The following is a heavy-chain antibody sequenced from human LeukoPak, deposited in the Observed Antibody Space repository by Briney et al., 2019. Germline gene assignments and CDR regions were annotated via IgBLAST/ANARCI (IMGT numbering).Heavy chain of an antibody. CDR2: INHSGST. V-gene: IGHV4-34*01. CDR3: ARLYSGIAVAGFDY. Sequence: SETLSLTCAVYGGSFSGYYWSWIRQPPGKGLEWIGEINHSGSTNYNPSLKSRVTISVDTSKNQFSLKLSSVTAADTAVYYCARLYSGIAVAGFDYWGQGTLVTVSS. J-gene: IGHJ4*02. CDR1: GGSFSGYY. D-gene: IGHD6-19*01.